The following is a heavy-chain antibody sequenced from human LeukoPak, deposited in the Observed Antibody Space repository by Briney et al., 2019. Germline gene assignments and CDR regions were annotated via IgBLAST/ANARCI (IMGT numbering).Heavy chain of an antibody. Sequence: GGSLRLSCAASGFTFSSYWMSWVRLAPGKGLEWVANIKGEGSEKWYADSVKGRFTISRDNAQNSVHLQMNSLRAEDTAVYHCARDEYRSRWLHPWGQGTLVTVTS. D-gene: IGHD5-24*01. CDR1: GFTFSSYW. CDR3: ARDEYRSRWLHP. CDR2: IKGEGSEK. J-gene: IGHJ5*02. V-gene: IGHV3-7*01.